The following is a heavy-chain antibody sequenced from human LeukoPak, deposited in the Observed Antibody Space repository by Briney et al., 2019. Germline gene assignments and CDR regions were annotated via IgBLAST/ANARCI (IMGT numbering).Heavy chain of an antibody. CDR2: IIPIFGTA. CDR3: ARESRHITIFGVVNNWFDP. CDR1: GGTFSSYA. V-gene: IGHV1-69*05. Sequence: GASVKVSCKASGGTFSSYAISWVRQAPGQGLVWMGGIIPIFGTANYAQKFQGRVTITTDESTSTAYMELSSLRSEDTAVYYCARESRHITIFGVVNNWFDPWGQGTLVTVSS. D-gene: IGHD3-3*01. J-gene: IGHJ5*02.